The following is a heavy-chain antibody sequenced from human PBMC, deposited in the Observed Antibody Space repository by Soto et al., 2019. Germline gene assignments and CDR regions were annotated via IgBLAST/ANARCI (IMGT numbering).Heavy chain of an antibody. J-gene: IGHJ4*02. CDR2: INPNSGGGT. CDR3: AGSRTGALDY. CDR1: GFTFIGHY. Sequence: QVQLVQSGAGVKKPGASVKLSCKASGFTFIGHYIHWVRQAPGQGLEWEGWINPNSGGGTVYAQKFQGRVTMTADTSTSIASMDLTSLRGDDTAVYYCAGSRTGALDYWGPGALVTVS. V-gene: IGHV1-2*02. D-gene: IGHD7-27*01.